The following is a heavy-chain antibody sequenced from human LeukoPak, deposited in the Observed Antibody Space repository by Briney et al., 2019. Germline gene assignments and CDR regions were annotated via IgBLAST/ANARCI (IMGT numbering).Heavy chain of an antibody. CDR2: IYTSGST. CDR1: GGSISSYY. V-gene: IGHV4-4*07. Sequence: SETLSLTCTVSGGSISSYYWSWIRQPAGKGLEWIGRIYTSGSTNYNPSLKSRVTMSVDTSKNQFSLKPSSVTAADTAVYYCARGHMAAAGRRGYYFDYWGQGTLVTVSS. D-gene: IGHD6-13*01. CDR3: ARGHMAAAGRRGYYFDY. J-gene: IGHJ4*02.